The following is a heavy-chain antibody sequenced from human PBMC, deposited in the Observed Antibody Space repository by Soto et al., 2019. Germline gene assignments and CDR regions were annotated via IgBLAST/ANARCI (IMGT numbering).Heavy chain of an antibody. CDR2: IYYSGST. V-gene: IGHV4-39*01. J-gene: IGHJ4*02. CDR3: AILNIEVRGVILDF. Sequence: PSETLSLTCTVSGGSISSSSYYWGWIRQPPGKGLEWIGSIYYSGSTYYNPSLKSRVTISVDTSKNQFSLKLSSVTAADTAVYYCAILNIEVRGVILDFRGQGTLVTVSS. CDR1: GGSISSSSYY. D-gene: IGHD3-10*01.